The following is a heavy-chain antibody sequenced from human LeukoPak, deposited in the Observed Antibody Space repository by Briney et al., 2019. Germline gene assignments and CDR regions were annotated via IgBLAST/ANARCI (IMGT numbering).Heavy chain of an antibody. Sequence: GGSLRLSCAASGFTFSSYWMHWVRQAPGKGLVWVSRINTDGSSTSYADSVKGRFTISRDNAKNTLYLQMNSLRAEDTAVYYCARVGYCSSTNCRRVPFDYWGQGTLVTVSS. J-gene: IGHJ4*02. V-gene: IGHV3-74*01. D-gene: IGHD2-2*01. CDR2: INTDGSST. CDR1: GFTFSSYW. CDR3: ARVGYCSSTNCRRVPFDY.